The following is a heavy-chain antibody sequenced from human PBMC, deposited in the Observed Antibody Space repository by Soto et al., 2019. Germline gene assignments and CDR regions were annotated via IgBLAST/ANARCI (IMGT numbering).Heavy chain of an antibody. V-gene: IGHV1-69*02. J-gene: IGHJ6*02. CDR2: IIPILGIA. CDR3: ARAAMVRGGDV. D-gene: IGHD3-10*01. Sequence: QAQLVQSGAEVKKPGSSVKVSCKASGGTFSSYTISWVRQAPGQGLEWMGRIIPILGIANYAQKFQGRVTITADKPTSTAYMELSSLRSEDTAVYYCARAAMVRGGDVWGQGTTVTVSS. CDR1: GGTFSSYT.